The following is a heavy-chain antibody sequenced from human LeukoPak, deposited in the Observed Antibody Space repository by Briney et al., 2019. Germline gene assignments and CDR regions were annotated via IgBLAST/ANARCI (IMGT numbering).Heavy chain of an antibody. CDR1: GGTFSSYA. V-gene: IGHV1-69*13. D-gene: IGHD4-17*01. Sequence: SVKVSCKASGGTFSSYAISWVRQAPGQGLEWMGGIIPIFGTANYAQKFQGRVTITADESTSTVYMDLSSLKSEDMAVYYCARSGGSRGTVTPPGDFWGQGTLVTVSS. CDR3: ARSGGSRGTVTPPGDF. J-gene: IGHJ4*02. CDR2: IIPIFGTA.